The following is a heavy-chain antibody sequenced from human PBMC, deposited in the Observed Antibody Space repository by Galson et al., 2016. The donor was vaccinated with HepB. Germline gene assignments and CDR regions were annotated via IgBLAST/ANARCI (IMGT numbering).Heavy chain of an antibody. Sequence: SVKVSCKASGYMFTSYDVNWVRQATGQGPEWMGWMNPNSGKTGFAQKFQGRVTMTGNISIKTAYMELSSLTFEDTAVYYCARGPPYGNYESWGQGTLVTVSS. CDR3: ARGPPYGNYES. CDR1: GYMFTSYD. J-gene: IGHJ4*02. D-gene: IGHD4-11*01. CDR2: MNPNSGKT. V-gene: IGHV1-8*01.